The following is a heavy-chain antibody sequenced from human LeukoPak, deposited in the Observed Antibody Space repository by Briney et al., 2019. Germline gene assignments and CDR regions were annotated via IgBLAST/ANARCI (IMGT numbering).Heavy chain of an antibody. CDR2: INPNSGGT. V-gene: IGHV1-2*02. J-gene: IGHJ5*02. Sequence: ASVKVSCKASGGTFSSYAISWVRQAPGQGLEWMGWINPNSGGTNYAQKFQGRVTMTRDTSISTAYMELSRLRSDDTAVYYCARVGLSCTNGVCYDNWFDPWGQGTLVTVSS. D-gene: IGHD2-8*01. CDR3: ARVGLSCTNGVCYDNWFDP. CDR1: GGTFSSYA.